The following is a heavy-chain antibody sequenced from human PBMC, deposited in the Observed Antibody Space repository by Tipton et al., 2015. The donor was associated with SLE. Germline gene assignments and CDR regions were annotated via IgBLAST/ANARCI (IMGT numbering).Heavy chain of an antibody. Sequence: QLVQSGAEVRKPGESLKISCKASGYSFANYYIAWVRQMPGKGLQWMGSIYPDDSDIIYSPSFEGQVTISADRSINTAYLQWNTLKASDTAIYCCARLTGGVAYFDFWGQGTLVTVSS. CDR1: GYSFANYY. CDR2: IYPDDSDI. V-gene: IGHV5-51*03. CDR3: ARLTGGVAYFDF. D-gene: IGHD3-16*01. J-gene: IGHJ4*02.